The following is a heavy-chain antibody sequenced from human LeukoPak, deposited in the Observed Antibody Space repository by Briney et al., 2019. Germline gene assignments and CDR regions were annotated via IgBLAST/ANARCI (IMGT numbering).Heavy chain of an antibody. CDR3: ARDSSSWYLPDYYYMDV. V-gene: IGHV1-2*02. Sequence: GASVKVSCKASGYTFTTYYMHWVRQAPGQGLEGMGWINPNSGGTNYAQKFQGRVTMTRDTSISTAYMELSRLRSDDTAVYDCARDSSSWYLPDYYYMDVWGKGTTVTVSS. J-gene: IGHJ6*03. CDR2: INPNSGGT. CDR1: GYTFTTYY. D-gene: IGHD6-13*01.